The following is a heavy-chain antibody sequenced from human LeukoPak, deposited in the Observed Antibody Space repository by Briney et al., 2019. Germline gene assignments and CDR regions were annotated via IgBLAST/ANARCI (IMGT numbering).Heavy chain of an antibody. Sequence: ASVKVSCKASGYTFTNNYLHWVRQAPGQGLEWMGMIYPRDGSTSYAQNFQGRVTVTRDTSTTTVHMELRGLRSEDTAVYYCARDKEGFDYWGQGTVVTVSS. CDR1: GYTFTNNY. V-gene: IGHV1-46*01. CDR3: ARDKEGFDY. CDR2: IYPRDGST. J-gene: IGHJ4*02.